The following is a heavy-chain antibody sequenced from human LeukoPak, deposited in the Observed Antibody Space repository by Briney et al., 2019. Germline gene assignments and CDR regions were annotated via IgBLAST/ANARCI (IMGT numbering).Heavy chain of an antibody. V-gene: IGHV1-3*01. CDR2: INAGNGNT. CDR3: ARESQLWVFDY. J-gene: IGHJ4*02. CDR1: GYTFTSYA. D-gene: IGHD5-18*01. Sequence: ASVKVSCRASGYTFTSYAMHWVRQAPGQRLEWMGWINAGNGNTKYSQKFQGRVTITRDTSASTAYMELSSLRSEDTAVYYCARESQLWVFDYWGQGTLVTVSS.